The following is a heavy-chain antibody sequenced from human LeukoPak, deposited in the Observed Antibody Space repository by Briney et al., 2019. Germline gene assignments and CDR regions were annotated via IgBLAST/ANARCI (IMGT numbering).Heavy chain of an antibody. Sequence: AGGSLRLSCAASGFTFSNYAMPWVRQAPGKGLEWVAVISYDGSNDYYADSVKGRFTISRDNSKSTLFLQMNSLRAEDTAVYYCARDHVDTAMVSYFDYWGQGTLVTVSS. J-gene: IGHJ4*02. D-gene: IGHD5-18*01. CDR2: ISYDGSND. CDR1: GFTFSNYA. V-gene: IGHV3-30-3*01. CDR3: ARDHVDTAMVSYFDY.